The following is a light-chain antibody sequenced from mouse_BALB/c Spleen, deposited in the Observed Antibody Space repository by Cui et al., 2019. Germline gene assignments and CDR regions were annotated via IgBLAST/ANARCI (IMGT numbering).Light chain of an antibody. CDR3: QQSNENPWT. Sequence: DIVLTQSPASLAVSLRQRDTISCRASESVDSSGKSLMHWYQQKPGQPPKLLIYRASNLESGIPDRFSGSGSRTDFTLTINPVEADDVATYYCQQSNENPWTFGRGTKLEIK. J-gene: IGKJ1*01. V-gene: IGKV3-5*01. CDR1: ESVDSSGKSL. CDR2: RAS.